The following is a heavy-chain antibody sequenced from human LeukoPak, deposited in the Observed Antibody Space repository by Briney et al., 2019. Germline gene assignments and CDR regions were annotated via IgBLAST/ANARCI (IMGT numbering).Heavy chain of an antibody. J-gene: IGHJ4*02. CDR1: GFPFSEYS. V-gene: IGHV3-11*06. CDR3: ARDHNYAFDN. D-gene: IGHD1-1*01. Sequence: GGSLRLSCAASGFPFSEYSMNWVRQAPGKGLEWISYIGISSGNTKYADSVKGRFTISVDNAKNSLYLQMNSLRVEDTAVYYCARDHNYAFDNWGQGTLVTVSS. CDR2: IGISSGNT.